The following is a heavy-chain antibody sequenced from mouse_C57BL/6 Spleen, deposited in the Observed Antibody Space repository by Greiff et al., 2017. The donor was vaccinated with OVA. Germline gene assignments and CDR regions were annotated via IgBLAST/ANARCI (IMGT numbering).Heavy chain of an antibody. CDR3: ARSRFQYAMDD. J-gene: IGHJ4*01. CDR2: IYPGDGGT. D-gene: IGHD1-1*01. Sequence: QVQLKESGAELVKPGASVKISCKASGYAFSSYWMNWVKQRTGKGLEWIGQIYPGDGGTNYHGKFKGKATLTADKSSSTAYMQLSSLTSEDSAVYFCARSRFQYAMDDWGQGTSVTVSS. V-gene: IGHV1-80*01. CDR1: GYAFSSYW.